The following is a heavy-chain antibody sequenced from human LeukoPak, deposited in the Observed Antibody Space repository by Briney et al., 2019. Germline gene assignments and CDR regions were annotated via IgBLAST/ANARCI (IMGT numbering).Heavy chain of an antibody. CDR3: ARAVMVRGVIILFDP. D-gene: IGHD3-10*01. CDR1: GGPISSGSYY. V-gene: IGHV4-61*02. Sequence: SETLSLTCTVSGGPISSGSYYWSWIRQPAGKGLEWIGRIYTSGSTNYNPALKSRVTISVDTSKNQFSLKLSSVTAADTVVYYCARAVMVRGVIILFDPWGQGTLVTVSS. J-gene: IGHJ5*02. CDR2: IYTSGST.